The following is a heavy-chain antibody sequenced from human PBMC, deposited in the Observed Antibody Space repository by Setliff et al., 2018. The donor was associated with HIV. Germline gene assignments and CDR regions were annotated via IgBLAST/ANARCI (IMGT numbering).Heavy chain of an antibody. Sequence: ASVKVSCKASGYIFTTFGFSWVRQAPGQGLEWMGQIITVLDITDYAQKFQGRVTITADESTSTMYMELSSLRSDDTAVYYCAGPRGDEAFDIWGQGTMVTVSS. CDR1: GYIFTTFG. CDR3: AGPRGDEAFDI. V-gene: IGHV1-69*10. J-gene: IGHJ3*02. D-gene: IGHD3-10*01. CDR2: IITVLDIT.